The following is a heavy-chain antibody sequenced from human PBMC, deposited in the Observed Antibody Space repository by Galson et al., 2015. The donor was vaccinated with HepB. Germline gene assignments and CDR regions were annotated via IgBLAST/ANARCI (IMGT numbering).Heavy chain of an antibody. CDR2: ISSTSAYI. V-gene: IGHV3-21*01. Sequence: SLRLSCAASGFTFSSYSMNWVRQAPGKGLEWVSCISSTSAYIYYADSVKGRFTISRDDAQNSLYLQMNSLRAEDTAVYYCARGRSGSLFDYWGQGTLVTVSS. D-gene: IGHD1-26*01. CDR3: ARGRSGSLFDY. J-gene: IGHJ4*02. CDR1: GFTFSSYS.